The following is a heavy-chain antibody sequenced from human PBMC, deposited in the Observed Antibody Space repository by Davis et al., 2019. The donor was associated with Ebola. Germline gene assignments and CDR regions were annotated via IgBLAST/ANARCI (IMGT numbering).Heavy chain of an antibody. CDR3: ARGGLGIAARRYYYYGMDV. Sequence: GESLKISCAASGFTFSSYGMHWVRQAPGKGLEWVAVIWYDGSNKYYADSVKGRFTISRDNSKNTPYLQMNSLRAEDTAVYYCARGGLGIAARRYYYYGMDVWGQGTTVTVSS. D-gene: IGHD6-6*01. J-gene: IGHJ6*02. V-gene: IGHV3-33*01. CDR2: IWYDGSNK. CDR1: GFTFSSYG.